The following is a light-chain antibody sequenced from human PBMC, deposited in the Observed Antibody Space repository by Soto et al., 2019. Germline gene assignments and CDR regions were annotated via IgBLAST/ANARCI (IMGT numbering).Light chain of an antibody. J-gene: IGKJ5*01. Sequence: EVVLTQSPVTLSLSPGERATLSCRASQSFRGLLAWYQQKPGQAPRILIYDAYNSATGIPPRFSGSGSGTDFTLTISSLEHADSAVYYCQQRHMWPITFGQGTRLEIK. V-gene: IGKV3-11*01. CDR1: QSFRGL. CDR2: DAY. CDR3: QQRHMWPIT.